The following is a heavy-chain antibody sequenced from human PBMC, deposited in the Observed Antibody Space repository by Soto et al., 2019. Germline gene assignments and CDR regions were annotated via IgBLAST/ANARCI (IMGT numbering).Heavy chain of an antibody. J-gene: IGHJ4*02. CDR1: GFTFSSYG. D-gene: IGHD5-12*01. V-gene: IGHV3-30*18. Sequence: QVQLVESGGGVVHPGTSLTLSCAASGFTFSSYGMHWVRQAPGKGLEWVAVISHDGGNRYYADSVKGRFTISRDDSKKMLYLQMTSLRVADTAVYYCAKDPQDWLRSDFDYWGQGTLVTVSS. CDR2: ISHDGGNR. CDR3: AKDPQDWLRSDFDY.